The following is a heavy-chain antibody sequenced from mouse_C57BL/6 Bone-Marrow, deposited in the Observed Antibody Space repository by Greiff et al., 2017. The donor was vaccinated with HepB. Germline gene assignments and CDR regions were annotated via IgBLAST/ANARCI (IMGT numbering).Heavy chain of an antibody. CDR3: ARAYYGSSSFGMDY. CDR1: GYTFTSYW. J-gene: IGHJ4*01. CDR2: IDPSDSET. V-gene: IGHV1-52*01. D-gene: IGHD1-1*01. Sequence: QVQLQQPGAELVRPGSSVKLSCQASGYTFTSYWMHWVKQRPIQGLEWIGNIDPSDSETHYNQKFKDKATLTVDKSSSTAYMQLSSLTSEDSAVYYCARAYYGSSSFGMDYWGQGTSVTVSS.